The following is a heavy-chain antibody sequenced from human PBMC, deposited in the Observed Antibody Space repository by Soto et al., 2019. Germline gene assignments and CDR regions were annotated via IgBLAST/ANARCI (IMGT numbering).Heavy chain of an antibody. CDR3: ARGTHYDFLTGPNYFDY. CDR2: ISGYNGNT. Sequence: QVQLVQSGAEVKKPGASVKVPCEVSGYTFTSYGITWVRQAPGQGLEWMGWISGYNGNTKYPQKCQDRVTMTTDTATSTAYMELRSLRSDDTAVYYCARGTHYDFLTGPNYFDYWGQGTLVVVYS. J-gene: IGHJ4*02. D-gene: IGHD3-9*01. V-gene: IGHV1-18*01. CDR1: GYTFTSYG.